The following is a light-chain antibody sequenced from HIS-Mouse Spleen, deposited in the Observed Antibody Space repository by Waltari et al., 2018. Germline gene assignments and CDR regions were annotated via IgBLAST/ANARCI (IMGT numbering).Light chain of an antibody. CDR1: SSDVGGYNY. CDR3: SSYTSSSTLV. V-gene: IGLV2-14*03. Sequence: QSALTQPASVSGSPGQSITISFTGTSSDVGGYNYLSWYQQHPGKAPKLMIYDVSNRPSGVSNRFSGSKSGNTASLTISGLQAEDEADYYCSSYTSSSTLVFGTGTKVTVL. J-gene: IGLJ1*01. CDR2: DVS.